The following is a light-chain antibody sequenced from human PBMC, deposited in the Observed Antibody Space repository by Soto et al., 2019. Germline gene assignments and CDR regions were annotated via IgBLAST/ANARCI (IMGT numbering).Light chain of an antibody. CDR2: ATS. J-gene: IGKJ2*01. CDR3: LQYNTYPQT. CDR1: QGIGKY. Sequence: DIQMTQSPSSLSASVGDRVTITCRASQGIGKYLAWFQQRQGQAPKSLIYATSTLQTGGTSRFSVSGSGTDFTLPISSLQPEDVATYYCLQYNTYPQTFGQGTKLEIK. V-gene: IGKV1-16*01.